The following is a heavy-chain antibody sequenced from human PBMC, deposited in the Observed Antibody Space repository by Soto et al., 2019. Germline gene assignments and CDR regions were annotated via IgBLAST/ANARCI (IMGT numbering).Heavy chain of an antibody. CDR3: ARERDYVWGSYRYFDY. Sequence: QVQLQQWGAGLLKPSETLSLTCAVYGGSFSGYYWSWIRQPPGKGLEWIGEINHSGSTNYNPSLKSRVTISVDTSKSQFSLKLSSVTAADTAVYYCARERDYVWGSYRYFDYWGQGTLVTVSS. D-gene: IGHD3-16*02. CDR1: GGSFSGYY. V-gene: IGHV4-34*01. J-gene: IGHJ4*02. CDR2: INHSGST.